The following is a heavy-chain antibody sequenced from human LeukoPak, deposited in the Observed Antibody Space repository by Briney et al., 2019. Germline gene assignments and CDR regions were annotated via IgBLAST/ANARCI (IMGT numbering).Heavy chain of an antibody. CDR1: GFTFSSFE. J-gene: IGHJ4*02. CDR3: GGVEVVVSASADY. D-gene: IGHD2-15*01. V-gene: IGHV3-48*03. Sequence: GGSLRLSCAASGFTFSSFEMNWVGQAPGKGLEWVSYISRSGSTRYYADSVKGRFTISRDNAKNSLFLQMNSLRAEDTAVYYCGGVEVVVSASADYWGQGTLVTVSS. CDR2: ISRSGSTR.